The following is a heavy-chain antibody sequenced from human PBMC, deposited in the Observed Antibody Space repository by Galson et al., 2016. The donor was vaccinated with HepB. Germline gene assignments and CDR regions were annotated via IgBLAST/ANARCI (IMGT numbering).Heavy chain of an antibody. CDR1: GFTFSDYA. CDR2: NSRENNRI. J-gene: IGHJ4*02. Sequence: SLRLSCAASGFTFSDYATNWVRQAPGKGLEWISHNSRENNRIDYADSVKGRFTVSRDNGKNSLYLQMNSLRVEDTAVYYCVRDHDWAFDYWGQGLLVTVSS. D-gene: IGHD3-9*01. V-gene: IGHV3-48*01. CDR3: VRDHDWAFDY.